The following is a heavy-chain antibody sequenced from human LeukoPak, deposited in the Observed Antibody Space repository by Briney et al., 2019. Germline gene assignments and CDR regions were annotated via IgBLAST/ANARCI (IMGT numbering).Heavy chain of an antibody. CDR1: GGSISSYY. D-gene: IGHD6-19*01. CDR2: IYTGGRA. Sequence: PSETLSRTCTGYGGSISSYYWSWIRQPAGKGREWMGRIYTGGRANSNTSLKSRVTMSVDTSKNQFSLKLSSVTAADTAVYYCARVQPRLSDLEQWLVRGWFDPWGQGTLVTVSS. V-gene: IGHV4-4*07. J-gene: IGHJ5*02. CDR3: ARVQPRLSDLEQWLVRGWFDP.